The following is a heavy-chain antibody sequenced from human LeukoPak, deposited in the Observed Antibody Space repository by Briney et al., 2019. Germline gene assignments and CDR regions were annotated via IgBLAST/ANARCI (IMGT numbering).Heavy chain of an antibody. V-gene: IGHV4-39*07. Sequence: SETLSLTCTVSGGSISSSHSYWGWIRQPPGKELEWIGSIYYSGSTYYNPSLKRRATISVDTYKNQFSLKLNSVTAADTAVYYCARVLGYYYGGNYFDYWGQGTLVTVSS. CDR3: ARVLGYYYGGNYFDY. CDR1: GGSISSSHSY. D-gene: IGHD4-23*01. CDR2: IYYSGST. J-gene: IGHJ4*02.